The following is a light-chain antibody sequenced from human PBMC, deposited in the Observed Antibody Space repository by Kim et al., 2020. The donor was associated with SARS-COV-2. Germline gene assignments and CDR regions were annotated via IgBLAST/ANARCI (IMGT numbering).Light chain of an antibody. J-gene: IGKJ1*01. CDR1: QDISHY. CDR2: AAS. Sequence: GNRVTITCRASQDISHYLAWFQQKPGEAPKLLIYAASDLHSEVPSRFSGSGSGTDFTLTISSLQPEDVATFYCQSYNSAPWTFGQGTKVDIK. V-gene: IGKV1-27*01. CDR3: QSYNSAPWT.